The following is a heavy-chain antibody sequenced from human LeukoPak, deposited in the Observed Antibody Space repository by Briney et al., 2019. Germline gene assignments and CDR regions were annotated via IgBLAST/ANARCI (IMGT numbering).Heavy chain of an antibody. Sequence: GGSLRLSCAASGFTFSTYWMHWVRQAPGKGLVWVSGLNSDGSITGYVDSVKGRFTISRDNAKNTLYLQMNTLRAEDTAVYYCARSPEIYFMDVWGKGTTVTVPS. V-gene: IGHV3-74*01. D-gene: IGHD5-24*01. CDR1: GFTFSTYW. CDR2: LNSDGSIT. CDR3: ARSPEIYFMDV. J-gene: IGHJ6*03.